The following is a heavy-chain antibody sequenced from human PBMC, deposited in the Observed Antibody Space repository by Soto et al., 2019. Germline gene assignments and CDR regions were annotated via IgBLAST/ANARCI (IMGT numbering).Heavy chain of an antibody. Sequence: GGTLRLSCAASGFTLSSHWMSWVRQAPGKGLEWVANIKQDGSEKYYVDSENGRFTISRDNSKNSLYLQMNSLRAEDTAVYFCARDPAIYSGKFDYGLDVWGRGTTVTVS. J-gene: IGHJ6*02. V-gene: IGHV3-7*01. D-gene: IGHD4-4*01. CDR3: ARDPAIYSGKFDYGLDV. CDR1: GFTLSSHW. CDR2: IKQDGSEK.